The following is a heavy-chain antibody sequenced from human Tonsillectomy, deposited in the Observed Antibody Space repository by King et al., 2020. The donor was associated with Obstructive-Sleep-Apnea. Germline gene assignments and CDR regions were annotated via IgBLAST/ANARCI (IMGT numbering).Heavy chain of an antibody. Sequence: VQLQESGPGLVKPSQTLSLTCTVSGGSISSGGYYWSWIRQHPGKGLEWIGYIYYSGNTYYNPSLKSRVTISVDTSKNQFSLKLSSVTAADTAVYYCARSTRGSNYYDSSGYAWWGQGTLVTVSS. D-gene: IGHD3-22*01. J-gene: IGHJ4*02. CDR2: IYYSGNT. CDR3: ARSTRGSNYYDSSGYAW. CDR1: GGSISSGGYY. V-gene: IGHV4-31*03.